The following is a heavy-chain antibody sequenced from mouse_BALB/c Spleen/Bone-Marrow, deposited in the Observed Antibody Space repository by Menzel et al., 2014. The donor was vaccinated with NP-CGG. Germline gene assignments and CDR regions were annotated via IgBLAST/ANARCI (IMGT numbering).Heavy chain of an antibody. CDR3: ARADGYYAWFAY. CDR1: GFNIKDTY. V-gene: IGHV14-3*02. CDR2: IDPANDNT. D-gene: IGHD2-3*01. Sequence: EVQLQQSGVEFVKPGASVKLSCTASGFNIKDTYMHWVKRRPEQGLEWIGRIDPANDNTKYDPKFQGKAIITADTSSNTAYLQLSSLTSEDTAVYCCARADGYYAWFAYWGQGTLVTVSA. J-gene: IGHJ3*01.